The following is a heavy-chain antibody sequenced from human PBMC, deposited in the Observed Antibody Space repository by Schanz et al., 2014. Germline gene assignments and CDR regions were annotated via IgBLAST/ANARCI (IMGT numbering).Heavy chain of an antibody. Sequence: QVQLVQSGAEVKKPGASVKVSCKASGYTFTSSGFSWVRQAPGQGLEWMGWINPDSGGTNYAQKFQGRVTMTRDMSINTAYMELSRLRSDDSAVYYCASDFWSGYSHYYYGLDVWGQGTTVTVSS. J-gene: IGHJ6*02. V-gene: IGHV1-2*02. CDR3: ASDFWSGYSHYYYGLDV. CDR1: GYTFTSSG. CDR2: INPDSGGT. D-gene: IGHD3-3*01.